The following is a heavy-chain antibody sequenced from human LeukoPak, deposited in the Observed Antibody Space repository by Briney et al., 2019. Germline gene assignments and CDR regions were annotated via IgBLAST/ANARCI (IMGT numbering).Heavy chain of an antibody. D-gene: IGHD3-22*01. J-gene: IGHJ1*01. CDR3: ASDSSGYWTFQH. Sequence: GGSLRLSCAASEFTVISDYMCWVRDALGGGRECGSVIYSGGSTYYADSVKGRFTISRHNSKNTLYLQMNSLRAEDTAVYYCASDSSGYWTFQHWGQGTLVTVSS. V-gene: IGHV3-53*04. CDR1: EFTVISDY. CDR2: IYSGGST.